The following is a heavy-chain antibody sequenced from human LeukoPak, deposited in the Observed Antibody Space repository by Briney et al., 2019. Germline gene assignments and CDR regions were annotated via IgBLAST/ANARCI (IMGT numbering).Heavy chain of an antibody. V-gene: IGHV3-21*01. CDR2: ISSSSSYI. Sequence: GGSLRLSCAASGFTFSSYSMNWVRQAPGKGLEWDSSISSSSSYIYYADSVKGRFTISRDNAKNSLYLQMNSLRAEDTAVYYCARDSGGYNSRPFDYWGQGTLVTVSS. CDR1: GFTFSSYS. J-gene: IGHJ4*02. CDR3: ARDSGGYNSRPFDY. D-gene: IGHD5-24*01.